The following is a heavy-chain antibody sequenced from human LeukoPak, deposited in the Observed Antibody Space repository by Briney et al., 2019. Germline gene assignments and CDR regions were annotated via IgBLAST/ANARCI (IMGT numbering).Heavy chain of an antibody. CDR2: IYSGGST. D-gene: IGHD3-22*01. CDR3: AGTLETYYYDSSGYSGY. J-gene: IGHJ4*02. V-gene: IGHV3-53*01. CDR1: GFTVSSNY. Sequence: GGSLRLSCAASGFTVSSNYMSWVRQAPGKGLEWVSVIYSGGSTYYADSVKGRFTISRDNSKNTLYLQMNGLRAEDTAVYYCAGTLETYYYDSSGYSGYWGQGTLVTVSS.